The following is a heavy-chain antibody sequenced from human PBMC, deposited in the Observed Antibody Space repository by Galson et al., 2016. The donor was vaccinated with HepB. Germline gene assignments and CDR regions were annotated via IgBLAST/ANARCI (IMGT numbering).Heavy chain of an antibody. J-gene: IGHJ3*02. Sequence: SETLSLTCTVSGGSISSGSHYWGWIRQPPGKGLEWIGSIYYSGNTHYNSSLKSRVTISVDTSKNQFSLKLNSVTAADTAVYFCARREGVHYSDRSDLADDAFNIWGQGTMVTVSS. CDR2: IYYSGNT. D-gene: IGHD3-22*01. CDR1: GGSISSGSHY. CDR3: ARREGVHYSDRSDLADDAFNI. V-gene: IGHV4-39*01.